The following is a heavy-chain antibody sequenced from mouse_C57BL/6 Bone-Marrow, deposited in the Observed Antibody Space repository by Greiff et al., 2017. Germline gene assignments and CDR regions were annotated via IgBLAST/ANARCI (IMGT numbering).Heavy chain of an antibody. Sequence: DVMLVESEGGLVQPGSSMKLSCTASGFTFSDYYIAWVRQVPEQGLDWVANINYDGISTYYLDSLKSRFIISRDNAKNMLYLQMSSLKSEDTATYYCARDYYGPGYYFDYWGQGTTLTVSS. CDR2: INYDGIST. CDR3: ARDYYGPGYYFDY. V-gene: IGHV5-16*01. CDR1: GFTFSDYY. D-gene: IGHD1-2*01. J-gene: IGHJ2*01.